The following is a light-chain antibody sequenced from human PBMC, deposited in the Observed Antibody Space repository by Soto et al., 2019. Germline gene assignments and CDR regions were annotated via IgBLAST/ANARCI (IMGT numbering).Light chain of an antibody. J-gene: IGLJ1*01. Sequence: HSALTQPASVSGSPGQSITISCTGTSSDVGGYNYVSWYQQHPGKAPKLMIYDVNHRPSGVSNRFSGSKSGNTASLTISGLQAEDQADYYCSSYRRSNSRVFGTGTKVTVL. CDR1: SSDVGGYNY. V-gene: IGLV2-14*01. CDR2: DVN. CDR3: SSYRRSNSRV.